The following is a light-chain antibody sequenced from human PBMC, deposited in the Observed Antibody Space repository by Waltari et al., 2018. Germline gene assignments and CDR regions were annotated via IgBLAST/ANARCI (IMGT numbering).Light chain of an antibody. CDR2: DVT. J-gene: IGLJ3*02. Sequence: QSALTQPRSVSGSPGLSVTISCTGTSGDVGGSNYVSLYQHHPGKAPKLLIYDVTKRPSGVPDRFSGSKSGNTASLTISGLQADDEADYYCCSYAGSIFIWVFGGGTKLTVL. CDR1: SGDVGGSNY. V-gene: IGLV2-11*01. CDR3: CSYAGSIFIWV.